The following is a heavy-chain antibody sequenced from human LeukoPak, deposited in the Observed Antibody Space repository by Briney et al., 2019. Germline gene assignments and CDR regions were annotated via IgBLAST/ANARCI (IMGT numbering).Heavy chain of an antibody. CDR2: IYYSGST. Sequence: SETLSLTCTVSGGSISSYYWSWIRQPPGKGLEWIGYIYYSGSTNYNPSLKSRVTISVDTSKNQFSLKLSSVTAADTAVYYCARDAGWYRDAFDIWGQGTMVTVSS. J-gene: IGHJ3*02. D-gene: IGHD6-19*01. V-gene: IGHV4-59*01. CDR1: GGSISSYY. CDR3: ARDAGWYRDAFDI.